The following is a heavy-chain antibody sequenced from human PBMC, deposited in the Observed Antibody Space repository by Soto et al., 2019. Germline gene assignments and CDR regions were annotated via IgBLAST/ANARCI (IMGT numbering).Heavy chain of an antibody. Sequence: SETLSLTCAVSGGSISSSNWWSWVRQPPGKGLEWIGEIYHSGSTNYNPSLKSRVTISVDKSKNQFSLKLSSVTAAFTAVYYCARDGGDGYNYLDYWGQGTLVTVSS. J-gene: IGHJ4*02. D-gene: IGHD3-16*01. V-gene: IGHV4-4*02. CDR3: ARDGGDGYNYLDY. CDR1: GGSISSSNW. CDR2: IYHSGST.